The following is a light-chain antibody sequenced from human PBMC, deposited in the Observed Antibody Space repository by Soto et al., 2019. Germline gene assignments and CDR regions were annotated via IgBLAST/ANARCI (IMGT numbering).Light chain of an antibody. V-gene: IGLV1-40*01. J-gene: IGLJ1*01. Sequence: QSVLTQPPSVSGAPGQRVTIPCTGSSSNIGAGHVVHWYQQLPGTAPKLLIYDNTKRPSGVADRFSGSMSGTSASLAITGVQAEDEADYYCQSWDSSLRGYVFGAGTKLTVL. CDR2: DNT. CDR1: SSNIGAGHV. CDR3: QSWDSSLRGYV.